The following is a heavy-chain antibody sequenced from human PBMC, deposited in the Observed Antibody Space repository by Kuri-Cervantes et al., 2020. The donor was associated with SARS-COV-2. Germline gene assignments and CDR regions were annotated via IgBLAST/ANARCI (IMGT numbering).Heavy chain of an antibody. D-gene: IGHD7-27*01. J-gene: IGHJ4*02. CDR3: AKGKTGDSR. Sequence: GESLKISCAASGFIFSNYGMHWVRQAPGKGPEWVAVIWYDGDNKYYADSVKGRFTISRDNPKNTLYLQMNSLRPEDTAVYYCAKGKTGDSRWGQGTLVTVSS. CDR1: GFIFSNYG. V-gene: IGHV3-30*02. CDR2: IWYDGDNK.